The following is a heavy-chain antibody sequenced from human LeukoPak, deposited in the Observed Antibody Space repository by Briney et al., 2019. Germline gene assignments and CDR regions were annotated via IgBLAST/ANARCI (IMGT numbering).Heavy chain of an antibody. CDR3: ARENPTEAAATDY. CDR1: EYTFTGYY. V-gene: IGHV7-4-1*02. D-gene: IGHD6-13*01. Sequence: ASVKVSCKASEYTFTGYYIHWGRQAPGQGLEWMGWINTNTGTPTYAQGFTGRFGFSLDPSVSTAYLQISSLKAEDTAVYYCARENPTEAAATDYWGQGTLVTVSS. CDR2: INTNTGTP. J-gene: IGHJ4*02.